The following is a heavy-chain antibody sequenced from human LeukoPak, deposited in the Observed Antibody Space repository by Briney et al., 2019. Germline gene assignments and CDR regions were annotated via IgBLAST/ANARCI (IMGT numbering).Heavy chain of an antibody. V-gene: IGHV4-34*01. J-gene: IGHJ3*01. CDR3: ARVYLANDAFDV. Sequence: SETLSLTCAVYGGSFSGYYWNWIRQPPGKGLEWIGEINHSGSTSYNPSFKSRVTISVDTSENQFSLKLSSVTAADTAVYYCARVYLANDAFDVWGQGTMVTVSS. D-gene: IGHD2/OR15-2a*01. CDR2: INHSGST. CDR1: GGSFSGYY.